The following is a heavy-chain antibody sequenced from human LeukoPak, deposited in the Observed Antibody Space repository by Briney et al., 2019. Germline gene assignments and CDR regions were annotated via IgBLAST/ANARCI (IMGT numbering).Heavy chain of an antibody. CDR2: ITNSGTT. V-gene: IGHV4-59*11. CDR1: GESISSHY. D-gene: IGHD3-10*01. J-gene: IGHJ4*02. CDR3: ARRYGSGSSGTFDY. Sequence: SETLSLTCNVSGESISSHYWSWTRQSPGKGLEWIGYITNSGTTKFNPSLKSRVTISRDTSKNQISLRLTSVTAADTAVYYCARRYGSGSSGTFDYWGQGTLVTVSS.